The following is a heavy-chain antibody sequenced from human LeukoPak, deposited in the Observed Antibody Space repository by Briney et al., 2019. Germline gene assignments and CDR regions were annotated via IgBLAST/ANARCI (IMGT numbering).Heavy chain of an antibody. V-gene: IGHV4-39*01. CDR2: IYYSGST. Sequence: SETLSLTWTVSGGSISSSSYYWGWIRQHPGKGLEWIGSIYYSGSTYYNPSLKSRVTISVDTSKNQFSLKLSSVTAADTAVYYCARFPPTDAFDIWGQGTMVTVSS. J-gene: IGHJ3*02. CDR1: GGSISSSSYY. CDR3: ARFPPTDAFDI.